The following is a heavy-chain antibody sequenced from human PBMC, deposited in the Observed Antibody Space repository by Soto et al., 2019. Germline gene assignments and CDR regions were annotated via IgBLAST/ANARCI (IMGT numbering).Heavy chain of an antibody. Sequence: SVKVSCKASGGTFSSYAISWVRQAPGQGLEWMGGIIPIFGTANYAQKFQGRVTITADESTSTAYMELSSLRSEDTAVYYCARGGYSYGIYYYYGMDVWGQGTTVTVSS. D-gene: IGHD5-18*01. CDR1: GGTFSSYA. J-gene: IGHJ6*02. V-gene: IGHV1-69*13. CDR2: IIPIFGTA. CDR3: ARGGYSYGIYYYYGMDV.